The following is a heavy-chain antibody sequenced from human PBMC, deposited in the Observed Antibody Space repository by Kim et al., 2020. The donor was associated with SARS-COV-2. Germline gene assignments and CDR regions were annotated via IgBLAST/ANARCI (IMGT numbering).Heavy chain of an antibody. CDR2: IIPIFGTA. CDR1: GGTFSSYA. V-gene: IGHV1-69*13. Sequence: SVKVSCKASGGTFSSYAISWVRQAPGQGLEWMGGIIPIFGTANYAQKFQGRVTITADESTSTAYMELSSLRSEDTAVYYCARNYYGSGSYLSPFDYWGQGTLVTVSS. J-gene: IGHJ4*02. CDR3: ARNYYGSGSYLSPFDY. D-gene: IGHD3-10*01.